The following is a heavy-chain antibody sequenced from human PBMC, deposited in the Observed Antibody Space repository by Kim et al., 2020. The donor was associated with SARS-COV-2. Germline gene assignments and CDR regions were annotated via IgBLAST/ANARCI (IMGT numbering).Heavy chain of an antibody. D-gene: IGHD1-26*01. CDR3: ARDPRIVGATLDYFDY. Sequence: GGSLRLSCAASGFTFSSYGMHWVRQAPGKGLEWVAVIWYDGSNKYYADSVKGRFTISRDNSKNTLYLQMNSLRAEDTAVYYCARDPRIVGATLDYFDYWGQGSVVTVSA. V-gene: IGHV3-33*08. CDR1: GFTFSSYG. CDR2: IWYDGSNK. J-gene: IGHJ4*02.